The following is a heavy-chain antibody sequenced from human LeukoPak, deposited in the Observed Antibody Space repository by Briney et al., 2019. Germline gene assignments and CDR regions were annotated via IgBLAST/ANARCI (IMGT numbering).Heavy chain of an antibody. CDR1: GGSISRYY. V-gene: IGHV4-59*01. CDR2: IYYSGST. CDR3: ARVPATAIQPYYFDY. D-gene: IGHD2-2*02. J-gene: IGHJ4*02. Sequence: SETLSLTCTAPGGSISRYYWSWIRQPPGKGLEWIGYIYYSGSTNYNPSLKSRVTISVDTSKNQFSPKLSSVTAADTAVYYCARVPATAIQPYYFDYWGQGNLVTVSS.